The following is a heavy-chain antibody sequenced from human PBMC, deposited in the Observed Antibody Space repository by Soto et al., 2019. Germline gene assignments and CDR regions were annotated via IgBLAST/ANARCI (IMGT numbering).Heavy chain of an antibody. Sequence: QVKLQESGPGLVKPSGTLSLTCAVSGGSISSSNWWSWVRQPPGKGLEWIGEIYHSGNTNYNPSRKRRVTMAVDKSRNQCSLKLSSVTAADTAVYYCARRWGEGRGDYWGQGTLVTASS. CDR3: ARRWGEGRGDY. CDR2: IYHSGNT. J-gene: IGHJ4*02. CDR1: GGSISSSNW. V-gene: IGHV4-4*02. D-gene: IGHD3-10*01.